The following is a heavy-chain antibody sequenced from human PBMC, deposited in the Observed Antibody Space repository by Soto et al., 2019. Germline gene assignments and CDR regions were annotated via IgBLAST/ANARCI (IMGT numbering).Heavy chain of an antibody. D-gene: IGHD3-16*02. J-gene: IGHJ5*02. CDR3: AKGYTLTKNWFEP. Sequence: PSETLSLTCTVSGVSISSGDYYWSWMRQPPGKGLEWIGYIYYSGSTYHNPSLKSRVTISVDTSKNQFSLKLSSVTAADTAVYYWAKGYTLTKNWFEPWGQATLVTVSS. V-gene: IGHV4-30-4*01. CDR2: IYYSGST. CDR1: GVSISSGDYY.